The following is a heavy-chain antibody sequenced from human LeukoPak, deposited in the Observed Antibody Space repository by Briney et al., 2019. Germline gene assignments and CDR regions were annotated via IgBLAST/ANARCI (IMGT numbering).Heavy chain of an antibody. J-gene: IGHJ4*02. D-gene: IGHD3-9*01. V-gene: IGHV1-2*02. CDR3: ARSPDILTGEKFDY. CDR2: INLNSGGT. Sequence: GASVKVSCKASGYTFTGYYMHWVRQAPGQGLEWMGWINLNSGGTNHAQNFQGRVTMTRDTSITTAYMELSRLRSDDTAVYYCARSPDILTGEKFDYWGQGTLVTASS. CDR1: GYTFTGYY.